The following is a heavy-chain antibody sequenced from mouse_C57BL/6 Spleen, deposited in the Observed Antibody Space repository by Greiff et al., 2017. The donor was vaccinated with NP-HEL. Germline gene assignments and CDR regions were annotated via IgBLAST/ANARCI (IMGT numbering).Heavy chain of an antibody. CDR3: APYSNYFDY. J-gene: IGHJ2*01. D-gene: IGHD2-5*01. Sequence: QVQLQQPGAELVKPGASVKLSCKASGYTFTSYWMHWVKQRPGQGLEWIGMIHPNSGSTNYNEKLKSKATLTVDKSSSTAYMQLSSLTSEDAAVYYCAPYSNYFDYWGQGTTLTVSS. CDR1: GYTFTSYW. V-gene: IGHV1-64*01. CDR2: IHPNSGST.